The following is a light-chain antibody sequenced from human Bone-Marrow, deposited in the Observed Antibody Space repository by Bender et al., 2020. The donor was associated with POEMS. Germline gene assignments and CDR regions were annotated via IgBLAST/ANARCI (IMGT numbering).Light chain of an antibody. Sequence: QSALTQPASVSGSPGQSITISCTGTNSDIGRYNFVSWYQQHPGKAPKLMIYDVTNRPSGISNRFSGSKYGNTASLTISGLQAEDEAVYYCSLYAGPNSFAVFGGGTKLTVL. CDR2: DVT. V-gene: IGLV2-14*03. CDR1: NSDIGRYNF. J-gene: IGLJ3*02. CDR3: SLYAGPNSFAV.